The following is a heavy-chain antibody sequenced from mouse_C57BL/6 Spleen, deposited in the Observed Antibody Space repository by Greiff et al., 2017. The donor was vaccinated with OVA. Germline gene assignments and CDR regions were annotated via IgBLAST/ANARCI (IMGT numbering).Heavy chain of an antibody. CDR3: ARGDGYLFAY. J-gene: IGHJ3*01. CDR2: ISYDGSN. CDR1: GYSITSGYY. D-gene: IGHD2-3*01. Sequence: EVKLQESGPGLVKPSQSLSLTCSVTGYSITSGYYWNWIRQFPGNKLEWMGYISYDGSNNYNPSLKNRISITRDTSKNQFFLKLNSVTTEDTATYDCARGDGYLFAYWGQGTLVTVSA. V-gene: IGHV3-6*01.